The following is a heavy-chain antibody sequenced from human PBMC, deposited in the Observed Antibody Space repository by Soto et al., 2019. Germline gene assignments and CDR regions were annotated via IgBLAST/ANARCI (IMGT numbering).Heavy chain of an antibody. J-gene: IGHJ4*02. V-gene: IGHV1-69*06. D-gene: IGHD6-13*01. CDR1: GGTFSSYA. Sequence: QVQLVQSWAEVKKPGSSVKVSCKASGGTFSSYAISWVRQAPGQGLEWMGGIIPIWGTANYAQKFQGRVTITADKSTGTAYIELSSLRAEDTAVYYWARDARHTSAWERQLGLVYWGQGSLVTVSS. CDR2: IIPIWGTA. CDR3: ARDARHTSAWERQLGLVY.